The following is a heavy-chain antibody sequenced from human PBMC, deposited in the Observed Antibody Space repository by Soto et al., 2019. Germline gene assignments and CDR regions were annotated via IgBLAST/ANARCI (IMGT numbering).Heavy chain of an antibody. J-gene: IGHJ4*02. CDR2: INHSGST. D-gene: IGHD5-12*01. CDR3: ARGGGHEWLRPFDY. CDR1: GGSFSGYY. V-gene: IGHV4-34*01. Sequence: QVQLQQWGAGLLKPSETLSLTCAVYGGSFSGYYWSWIRQPPGKGLEWIGEINHSGSTNYNPSLKSRVTISVDTSKNQFSLKLSSVTAADTAVYYCARGGGHEWLRPFDYWGQGTLVTVSS.